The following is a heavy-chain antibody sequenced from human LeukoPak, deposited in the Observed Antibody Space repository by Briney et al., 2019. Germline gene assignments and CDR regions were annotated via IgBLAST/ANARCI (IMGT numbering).Heavy chain of an antibody. CDR3: ARDLVHDSSGYYY. V-gene: IGHV3-48*03. Sequence: GGSLRLSCTTSGFTFSSYEMNWVRQSPGKGLEWVSYISSSGSATYYADSVKGRFTISRDNAENSLFLQMNSLRAEDTAVYYCARDLVHDSSGYYYWGQGTLVTVSS. D-gene: IGHD3-22*01. J-gene: IGHJ4*02. CDR2: ISSSGSAT. CDR1: GFTFSSYE.